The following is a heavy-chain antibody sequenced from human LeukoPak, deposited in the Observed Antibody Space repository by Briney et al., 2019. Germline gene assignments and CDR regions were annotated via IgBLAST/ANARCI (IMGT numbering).Heavy chain of an antibody. CDR3: ARGAPPYSDFWSGYCTY. CDR2: ISSSSSYE. Sequence: GGSLRLSCAASGFTFSSYWMSWVRQAPGKGLEWVSSISSSSSYEYYADSVKGRFTISRDNAKNSLYLQITGLRAEDTAVYYCARGAPPYSDFWSGYCTYWGQGTLVTVS. CDR1: GFTFSSYW. J-gene: IGHJ4*02. V-gene: IGHV3-21*01. D-gene: IGHD3-3*01.